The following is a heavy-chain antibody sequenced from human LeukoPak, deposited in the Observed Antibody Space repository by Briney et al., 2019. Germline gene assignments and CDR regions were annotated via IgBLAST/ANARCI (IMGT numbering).Heavy chain of an antibody. V-gene: IGHV4-38-2*02. Sequence: SETLSLTCTVSGYSISSGYFWGWIRQPPGKGLEWLGSIHYSGRTYYNPSLKSRVTISVDTSKNQFSLKLSSVTAADTAGYYCTRNVDYWGQGTLVTVSS. D-gene: IGHD5-12*01. CDR2: IHYSGRT. J-gene: IGHJ4*02. CDR1: GYSISSGYF. CDR3: TRNVDY.